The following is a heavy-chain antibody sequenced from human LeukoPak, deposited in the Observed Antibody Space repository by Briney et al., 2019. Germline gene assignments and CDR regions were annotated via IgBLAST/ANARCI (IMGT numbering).Heavy chain of an antibody. Sequence: GASVKVSCKASGNTFTSDYIHWVRQAPGQGLEWMGVISPSGDRTSYAQKFQGRVTMIRDTSTSTVNMELSSLRPEDTAIYYCARPGRVPLGILSGIHPSRGEKYSYHAMDVWGQGTTVTVSS. V-gene: IGHV1-46*01. CDR2: ISPSGDRT. CDR1: GNTFTSDY. D-gene: IGHD1-26*01. CDR3: ARPGRVPLGILSGIHPSRGEKYSYHAMDV. J-gene: IGHJ6*02.